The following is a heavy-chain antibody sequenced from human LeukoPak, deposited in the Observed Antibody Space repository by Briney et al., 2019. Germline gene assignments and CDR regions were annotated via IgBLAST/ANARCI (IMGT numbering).Heavy chain of an antibody. Sequence: ASVKVSCTASGYTFTGYYMHWVRQAPGQGLEWMGWINPNSGGTNYAQKFQGWVTMTRDTSISTAYMELSRLRSDDTAVYYCARGYCSGGSCSETDYWGQGTLVTVSS. CDR1: GYTFTGYY. CDR3: ARGYCSGGSCSETDY. D-gene: IGHD2-15*01. CDR2: INPNSGGT. V-gene: IGHV1-2*04. J-gene: IGHJ4*02.